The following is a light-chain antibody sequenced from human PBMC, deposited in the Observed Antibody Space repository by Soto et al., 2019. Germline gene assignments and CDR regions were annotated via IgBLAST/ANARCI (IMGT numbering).Light chain of an antibody. CDR2: DAS. CDR1: QDIRNY. Sequence: IQLTQSPSSLSASVGDRVTVTCRASQDIRNYLAWYQQKPGKAPKLLICDASTLYSGVPSRFSGSGSGTDFTLPLRGLQPEDFAAYYCQQLRSYPSTFGGGTKVEI. V-gene: IGKV1-9*01. J-gene: IGKJ4*01. CDR3: QQLRSYPST.